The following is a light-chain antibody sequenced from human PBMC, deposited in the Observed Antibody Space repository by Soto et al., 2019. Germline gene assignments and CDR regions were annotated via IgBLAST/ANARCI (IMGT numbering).Light chain of an antibody. Sequence: DIQMTQSPSTLSASVGDRVTITCRASQSLGSWLAWYQQRPGKAPQLLIYMTSTLESGVPSRFSGDGPGTEFTLTITGLQPDDFATYYCQQYSSYPFTFGPGTKVDIK. CDR3: QQYSSYPFT. CDR1: QSLGSW. J-gene: IGKJ3*01. V-gene: IGKV1-5*03. CDR2: MTS.